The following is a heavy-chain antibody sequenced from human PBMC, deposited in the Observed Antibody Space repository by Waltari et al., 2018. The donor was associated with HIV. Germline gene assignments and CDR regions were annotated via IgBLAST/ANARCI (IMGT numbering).Heavy chain of an antibody. CDR1: GFTFSSYG. J-gene: IGHJ4*02. CDR2: IWYDGSNK. V-gene: IGHV3-33*01. Sequence: QVQLVESGGGVVQPGRSLRLSCAASGFTFSSYGMHWVRQAPGKGLEWVALIWYDGSNKYYADSVKGRFTISRDNSKNTLYLQMNSLRAEDTALYYCAREKEYSSSSPDYWGQGTLVTVSS. D-gene: IGHD6-13*01. CDR3: AREKEYSSSSPDY.